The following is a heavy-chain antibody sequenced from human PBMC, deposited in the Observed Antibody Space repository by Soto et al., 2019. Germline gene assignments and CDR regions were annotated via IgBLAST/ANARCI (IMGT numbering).Heavy chain of an antibody. CDR2: IYYSGST. Sequence: SETLSLTCTVSGGSISSGDYYWSWIRQPPGKGLEWIGYIYYSGSTYYNPSLKSRVTISVDTSKNQFSLKLSSVTAADTAVYYCARVRFDWLLKSSPPVRRRYYYYGMDVWGQGTTVTVSS. CDR3: ARVRFDWLLKSSPPVRRRYYYYGMDV. D-gene: IGHD3-9*01. J-gene: IGHJ6*02. CDR1: GGSISSGDYY. V-gene: IGHV4-30-4*01.